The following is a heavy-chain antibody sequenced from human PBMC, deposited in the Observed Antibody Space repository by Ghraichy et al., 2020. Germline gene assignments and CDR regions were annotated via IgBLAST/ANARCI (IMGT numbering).Heavy chain of an antibody. CDR1: GGTFSSYA. CDR3: AMVWGPPLADSSSSFSDY. Sequence: SVKVSCKASGGTFSSYAFSWVRQAPGQGLEWMGRIIPILGIANYAQKFQGRVTITADKSTGTAYMELTSLRSEDTAVYYCAMVWGPPLADSSSSFSDYWGQGSLVTVSS. D-gene: IGHD6-6*01. CDR2: IIPILGIA. J-gene: IGHJ4*02. V-gene: IGHV1-69*04.